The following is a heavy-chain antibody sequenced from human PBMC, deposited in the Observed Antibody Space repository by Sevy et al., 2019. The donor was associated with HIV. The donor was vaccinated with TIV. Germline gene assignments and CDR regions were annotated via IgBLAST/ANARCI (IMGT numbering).Heavy chain of an antibody. CDR1: GFTFSSYS. V-gene: IGHV3-21*01. J-gene: IGHJ6*02. D-gene: IGHD3-10*01. CDR3: ATDKGGGSGSYSRYYYYYGMDF. Sequence: GGSLRLSCAASGFTFSSYSMNWVRQAPGKGLEWVSSISSSSSYIYYADSVKGRFTISSDNAKNSLYLQMNRLRAEDTVVYYCATDKGGGSGSYSRYYYYYGMDFWGQGTTVTVSS. CDR2: ISSSSSYI.